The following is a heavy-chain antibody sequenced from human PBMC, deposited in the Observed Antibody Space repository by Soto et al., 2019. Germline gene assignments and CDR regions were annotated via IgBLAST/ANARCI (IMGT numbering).Heavy chain of an antibody. D-gene: IGHD6-19*01. CDR1: GGSISSYY. V-gene: IGHV4-59*08. CDR3: AGYGVRLPQWLAPNPSWYFDY. Sequence: SETLSLTCTVSGGSISSYYWSWIRQPPGKGLEWIGYIYYSGSTNYNPSLKSRVTISVDTSKNQFSLKLSSVTAADTAVYYCAGYGVRLPQWLAPNPSWYFDYWGQGTLVTVSS. CDR2: IYYSGST. J-gene: IGHJ4*02.